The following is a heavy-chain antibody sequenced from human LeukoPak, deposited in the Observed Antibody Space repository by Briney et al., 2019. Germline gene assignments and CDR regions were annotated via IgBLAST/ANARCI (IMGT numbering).Heavy chain of an antibody. CDR2: ISASASST. Sequence: GGSLRLSCVASAFTFSGYAMSWVRQAPGKGLEWVSTISASASSTYYVDSVRGRFTISRDNSKNTLYLQMNSLRAEDTAVYYCARAYTAMVVSYYYYMDVWGKGTTVTVSS. V-gene: IGHV3-23*01. CDR1: AFTFSGYA. D-gene: IGHD5-18*01. J-gene: IGHJ6*03. CDR3: ARAYTAMVVSYYYYMDV.